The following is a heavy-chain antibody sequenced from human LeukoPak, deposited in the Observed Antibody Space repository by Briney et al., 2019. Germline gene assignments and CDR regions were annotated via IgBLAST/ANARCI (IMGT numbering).Heavy chain of an antibody. CDR3: ARSKWLGELYFDY. V-gene: IGHV4-59*08. CDR1: GGSISSYY. Sequence: SETLSLTCTVSGGSISSYYWSWIRQPPGKGLEWIGYIYYSGSTNYNPSLKSRVTISVDTSKNQFSLKLSSVTAADTAVYYCARSKWLGELYFDYWGQGTLVTVSS. J-gene: IGHJ4*02. CDR2: IYYSGST. D-gene: IGHD3-10*01.